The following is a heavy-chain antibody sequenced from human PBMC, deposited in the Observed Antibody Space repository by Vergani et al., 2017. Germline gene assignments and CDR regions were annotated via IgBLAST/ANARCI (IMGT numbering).Heavy chain of an antibody. J-gene: IGHJ3*02. D-gene: IGHD5-24*01. Sequence: QLVESGGGWVQPGGSLRLSCVVSGFDFSSYIMNWVRQAPGKGLEWVSFVSTGTKSQSYAESVKGRFTISRDSAKNSLYLQMNSLRAEDTAVYYCAKDTAARRDDAFDIWGQGTMVTVSS. CDR2: VSTGTKSQ. CDR1: GFDFSSYI. V-gene: IGHV3-48*01. CDR3: AKDTAARRDDAFDI.